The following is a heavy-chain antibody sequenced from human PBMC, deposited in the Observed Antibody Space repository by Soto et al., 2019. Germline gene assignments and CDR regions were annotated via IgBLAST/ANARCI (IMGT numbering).Heavy chain of an antibody. CDR3: ARSSATYPENYYYYGMDV. D-gene: IGHD6-25*01. CDR1: VFTVSSNY. Sequence: GGSMRLSCAASVFTVSSNYVSWVRQAPGKGPERVSGSYSGGSTYYADSVKGRFTISRDNSKNTLYLQMNSLRAEDTAVYYCARSSATYPENYYYYGMDVWGQGTTVTVS. CDR2: SYSGGST. V-gene: IGHV3-53*01. J-gene: IGHJ6*02.